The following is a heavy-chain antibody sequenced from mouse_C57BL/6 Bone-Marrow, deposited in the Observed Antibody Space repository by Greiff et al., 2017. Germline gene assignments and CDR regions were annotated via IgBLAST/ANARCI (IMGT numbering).Heavy chain of an antibody. Sequence: EVQLQESVAELVRPGASVKLSCTASGFNIKNTYMHWVKQRPEQGLEWIGRIDPANGNPKYAPKFQGKATITADTSSNTAYLQLSSLTSEDTAIYYCAHDSNYFAWFAYWGQGTLVTVSA. D-gene: IGHD2-5*01. CDR2: IDPANGNP. CDR3: AHDSNYFAWFAY. CDR1: GFNIKNTY. J-gene: IGHJ3*01. V-gene: IGHV14-3*01.